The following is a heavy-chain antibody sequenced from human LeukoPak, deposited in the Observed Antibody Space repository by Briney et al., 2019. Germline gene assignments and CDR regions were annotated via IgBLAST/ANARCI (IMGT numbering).Heavy chain of an antibody. CDR2: ISDSGDVT. CDR1: GFTFSSFA. D-gene: IGHD1-1*01. Sequence: GGSLRLSCSASGFTFSSFAMSWLRPAPGKGLEWFSGISDSGDVTFHAVPVKGRFTISRDNSKNTLYLQMTSLRAEDTAEYYCAKSLFTSATGTGRAFHIWGQGTMVTVSS. V-gene: IGHV3-23*01. J-gene: IGHJ3*02. CDR3: AKSLFTSATGTGRAFHI.